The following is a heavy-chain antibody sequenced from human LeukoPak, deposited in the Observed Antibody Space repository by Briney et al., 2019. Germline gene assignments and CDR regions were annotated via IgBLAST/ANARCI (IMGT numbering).Heavy chain of an antibody. Sequence: PGGSLRLSCAASGFTFSSYNMNWVRQAPGKGLEGVSYISSSGSTIYYADSVGGGFTISRGNAKKSLYMQMNSLRAEDTAVYYCAELGITMIGGVWGKGTTVTISS. J-gene: IGHJ6*04. D-gene: IGHD3-10*02. V-gene: IGHV3-48*04. CDR1: GFTFSSYN. CDR3: AELGITMIGGV. CDR2: ISSSGSTI.